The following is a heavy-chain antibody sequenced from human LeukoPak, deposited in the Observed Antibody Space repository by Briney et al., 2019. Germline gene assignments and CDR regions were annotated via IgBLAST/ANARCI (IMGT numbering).Heavy chain of an antibody. J-gene: IGHJ4*02. V-gene: IGHV4-31*03. D-gene: IGHD3-10*01. CDR1: GGPISSGGYY. CDR3: ARVNYGSATKEDY. CDR2: IYYSGSA. Sequence: SETLSLTCTVSGGPISSGGYYWSWIRQHPGKGLEWIGYIYYSGSAYYNPSLKSRVTISVDTSENQFSLKLSSVTAADTAVYYCARVNYGSATKEDYWGQGTLVTVSS.